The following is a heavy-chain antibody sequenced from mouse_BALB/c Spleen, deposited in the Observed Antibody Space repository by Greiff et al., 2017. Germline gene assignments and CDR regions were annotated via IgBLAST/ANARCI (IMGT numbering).Heavy chain of an antibody. CDR3: ARAFITTAPYYAMDY. V-gene: IGHV5-6-5*01. CDR1: GFTFSSYA. J-gene: IGHJ4*01. Sequence: EVMLVESGGGLVKPGGSLKLSCAASGFTFSSYAMSWVRQTPEKRLEWVASISSGGSTYYPDSVKGRFTISRDNARNILYLQMSSLRSEDTAMYYCARAFITTAPYYAMDYWGQGTSVTVSS. CDR2: ISSGGST. D-gene: IGHD1-2*01.